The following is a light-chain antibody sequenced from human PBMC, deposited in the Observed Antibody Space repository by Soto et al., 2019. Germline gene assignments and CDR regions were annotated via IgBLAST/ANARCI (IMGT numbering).Light chain of an antibody. Sequence: EIVLTQSPATLSLSPGERATLSCRASQSVSSYLAWYQQKPGQAPRLLIYDASNRATVIPARFSGNGSGKDLTLTIRSLEDEHYAVYYCQQGSKWRRAAFDGGT. CDR3: QQGSKWRRAA. CDR1: QSVSSY. J-gene: IGKJ4*01. V-gene: IGKV3-11*01. CDR2: DAS.